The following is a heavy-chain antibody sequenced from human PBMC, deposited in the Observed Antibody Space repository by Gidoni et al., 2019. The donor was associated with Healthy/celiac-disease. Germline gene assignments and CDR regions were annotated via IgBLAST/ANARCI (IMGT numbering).Heavy chain of an antibody. CDR1: GFTFSSYA. D-gene: IGHD3-3*01. CDR2: ISYEGSNK. CDR3: ARDLILDRIFYYYGMDV. Sequence: QVQLVESGGGVVQPGRCLRLYCAASGFTFSSYAMHWVRQAPGKGLEGVAVISYEGSNKYDADSVKGRFTISRDNSKNTLYLQMNSLRAEDTAVYYCARDLILDRIFYYYGMDVWGQGTTVTVSS. V-gene: IGHV3-30-3*01. J-gene: IGHJ6*02.